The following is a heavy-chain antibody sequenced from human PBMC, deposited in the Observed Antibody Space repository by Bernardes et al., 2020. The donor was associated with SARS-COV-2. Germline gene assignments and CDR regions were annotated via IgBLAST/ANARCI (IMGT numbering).Heavy chain of an antibody. J-gene: IGHJ4*02. D-gene: IGHD3-16*01. CDR2: LSFHEDKE. V-gene: IGHV3-30*03. CDR1: GFSLYDSA. CDR3: AREPFGVFTRGSLDY. Sequence: GGSLRLSCAASGFSLYDSAIHWVRRAPGKGLEWVALLSFHEDKEFYADSVKGRFSISRDMSTNTVSLQMDGLGPEDTAVYFCAREPFGVFTRGSLDYWGQGTLVGVSS.